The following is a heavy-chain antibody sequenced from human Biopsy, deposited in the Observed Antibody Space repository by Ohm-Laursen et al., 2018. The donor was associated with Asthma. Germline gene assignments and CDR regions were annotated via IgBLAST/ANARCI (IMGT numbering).Heavy chain of an antibody. J-gene: IGHJ3*02. CDR2: ISKDASTQ. Sequence: FLRLSCTASRFTYEMHWVRQAPGKGLEWVGVISKDASTQDYADSVKGRFTMARDNSKNTLDLQMNSLREEDTAVYYCVRDGTDDAFDIWGQGTVVSVSS. D-gene: IGHD1-1*01. CDR3: VRDGTDDAFDI. V-gene: IGHV3-30*06. CDR1: RFTYE.